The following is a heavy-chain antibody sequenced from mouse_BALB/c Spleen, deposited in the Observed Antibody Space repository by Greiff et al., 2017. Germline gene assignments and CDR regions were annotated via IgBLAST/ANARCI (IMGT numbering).Heavy chain of an antibody. CDR2: IWGDGST. CDR3: AREGIGYGNYVDAMDY. Sequence: VTLVESGPGLVAPSQSLSITCTASGFSLTGYGVNWVGQPPGKGLEWLGLIWGDGSTDYNSALKSRLSISKNNSKSQVFLKMNSLQTDDTARYYCAREGIGYGNYVDAMDYWGQGTSVTVSS. V-gene: IGHV2-6-7*01. D-gene: IGHD2-10*02. J-gene: IGHJ4*01. CDR1: GFSLTGYG.